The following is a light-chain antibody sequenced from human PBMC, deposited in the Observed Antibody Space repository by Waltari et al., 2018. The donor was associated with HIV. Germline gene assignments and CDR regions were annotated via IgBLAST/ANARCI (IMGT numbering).Light chain of an antibody. V-gene: IGLV2-14*03. CDR2: DVF. Sequence: QSALTQPASVSGSPGKSITISCTGTSSDIGAYEYVSWYRQHPDKAPQLLIYDVFYRPSGVSHRFSGSKSGNTASLTISGLQAEDEAVYSCSSYTTTNTIIFGGGTKLTVL. J-gene: IGLJ2*01. CDR3: SSYTTTNTII. CDR1: SSDIGAYEY.